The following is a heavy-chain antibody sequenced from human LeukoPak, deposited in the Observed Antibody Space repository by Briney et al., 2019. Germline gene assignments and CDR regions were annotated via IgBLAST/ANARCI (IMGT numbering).Heavy chain of an antibody. CDR1: GYTFTGYY. Sequence: ASVKVSCKASGYTFTGYYMHWVRQAPGQGLEWMGWINPNSGGTNYAQKFRGRGTMTRDTSISTAYMELSRLRSDDTAGYYCARAEGGSSWYSYYFDYWGQGTLVTVSS. CDR2: INPNSGGT. CDR3: ARAEGGSSWYSYYFDY. D-gene: IGHD6-13*01. J-gene: IGHJ4*02. V-gene: IGHV1-2*02.